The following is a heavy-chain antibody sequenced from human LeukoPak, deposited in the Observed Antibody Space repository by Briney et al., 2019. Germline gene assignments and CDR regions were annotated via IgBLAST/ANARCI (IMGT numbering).Heavy chain of an antibody. D-gene: IGHD1-26*01. CDR2: IYYSGTT. V-gene: IGHV4-31*03. CDR1: GGSISSGGYY. J-gene: IGHJ3*01. CDR3: ARAASWGVGTTVIDAFDL. Sequence: SETLSLTCTVSGGSISSGGYYWSWIRQHPGKGLEWIGYIYYSGTTYYNPSLKSRVTISVDTSKNQFSLKLNSVTAADTAVYYCARAASWGVGTTVIDAFDLWGQGTMVTVSS.